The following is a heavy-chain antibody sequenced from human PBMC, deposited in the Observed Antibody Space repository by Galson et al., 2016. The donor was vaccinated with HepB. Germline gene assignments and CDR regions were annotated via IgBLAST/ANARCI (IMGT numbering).Heavy chain of an antibody. CDR1: GGSINSFY. V-gene: IGHV4-59*01. J-gene: IGHJ5*02. Sequence: ETLSLTCIVSGGSINSFYWNWIRQPPGKGLEWIGYIYSSGSTNYSPSLKSRVTISLDTSKSQFYMRLKSVTAADTAVYCARGVSKGWLDLWGQGTLVTFSS. CDR3: ARGVSKGWLDL. D-gene: IGHD2-2*01. CDR2: IYSSGST.